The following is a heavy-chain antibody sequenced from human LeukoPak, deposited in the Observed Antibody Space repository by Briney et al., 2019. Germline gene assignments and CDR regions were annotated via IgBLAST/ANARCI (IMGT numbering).Heavy chain of an antibody. V-gene: IGHV3-48*01. D-gene: IGHD3-10*01. Sequence: GGSLRLSCAASGFTFSSYSMNWVRQAPGKGLEWVSYISSGGSSIYYADSVKGRITISRDNAKNSLYLQMNSLRAEDTAVYYCARDTYGSGSYYNAPLDYWGQGTLVTVSS. CDR2: ISSGGSSI. CDR3: ARDTYGSGSYYNAPLDY. J-gene: IGHJ4*02. CDR1: GFTFSSYS.